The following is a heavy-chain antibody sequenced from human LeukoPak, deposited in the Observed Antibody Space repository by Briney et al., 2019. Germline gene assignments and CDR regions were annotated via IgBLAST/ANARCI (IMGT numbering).Heavy chain of an antibody. D-gene: IGHD2-2*02. CDR1: GGSISSGGYY. CDR2: IYYSGST. V-gene: IGHV4-31*03. Sequence: PSQTLSLTCTVSGGSISSGGYYWSWIRQHPGKGLEWIGYIYYSGSTYYNPSLKSRVTISVDTSKYQFSLKLSSVTAADTAVYYCARAEYCSSTSCYTSEGPYDYWGQGTLVTVSS. J-gene: IGHJ4*02. CDR3: ARAEYCSSTSCYTSEGPYDY.